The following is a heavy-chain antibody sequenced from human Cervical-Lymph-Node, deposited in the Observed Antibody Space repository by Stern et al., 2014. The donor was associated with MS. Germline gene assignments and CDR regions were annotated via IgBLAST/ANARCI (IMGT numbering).Heavy chain of an antibody. CDR2: IRGASPFI. CDR3: ARGLDWFDP. D-gene: IGHD1-1*01. CDR1: GFVFSDHN. V-gene: IGHV3-21*06. J-gene: IGHJ5*02. Sequence: EVQLVESGGGLVKPGGSLRLSCAASGFVFSDHNMNWVRQAPGKGLECVSCIRGASPFIYDADSVKGRFTISRDNANNLLFLQMDSLRVEDTAIYYCARGLDWFDPWGQGTLVTVSS.